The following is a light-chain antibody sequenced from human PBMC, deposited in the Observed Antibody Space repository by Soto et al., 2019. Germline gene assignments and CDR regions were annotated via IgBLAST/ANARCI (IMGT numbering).Light chain of an antibody. CDR1: QGISNY. Sequence: DIQMTQSPSSLSASAGERVAITCRASQGISNYLAWYQQKPGKVPKLLIYAASTLQSGVPSRFSGSGSGTDFTLTISSLQPEDVATYYCQKYNSAPCTFGHGTKVDIK. V-gene: IGKV1-27*01. CDR3: QKYNSAPCT. J-gene: IGKJ3*01. CDR2: AAS.